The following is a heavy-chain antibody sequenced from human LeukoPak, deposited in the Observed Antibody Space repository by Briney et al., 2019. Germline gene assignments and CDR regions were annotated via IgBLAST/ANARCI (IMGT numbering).Heavy chain of an antibody. CDR2: ISWNSGSI. CDR1: GFTFDDYA. V-gene: IGHV3-9*01. D-gene: IGHD4-17*01. J-gene: IGHJ4*02. CDR3: ARESETTVTTDY. Sequence: GGSLRLSCAASGFTFDDYAMHWVRQAPGKGLEWVSGISWNSGSIGYADSVKGRFTISRDNAKNSLYLQMNSLRAEDTAVYFCARESETTVTTDYWGQGTLVTVSS.